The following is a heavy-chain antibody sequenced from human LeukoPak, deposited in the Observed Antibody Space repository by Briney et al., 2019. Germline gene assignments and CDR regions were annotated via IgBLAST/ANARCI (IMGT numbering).Heavy chain of an antibody. V-gene: IGHV3-11*04. CDR2: ISSSGSTI. Sequence: PGGSLRLSCAASGFTFSDYYMASIRQAPGKGLEWVSYISSSGSTIYYGDSVKGRFTISRDNAKTSLYLQMSSLRAEDTAVYYCARANRDYGDYGVYYYYMDVWGKGTTVTVSS. D-gene: IGHD4-17*01. CDR3: ARANRDYGDYGVYYYYMDV. J-gene: IGHJ6*03. CDR1: GFTFSDYY.